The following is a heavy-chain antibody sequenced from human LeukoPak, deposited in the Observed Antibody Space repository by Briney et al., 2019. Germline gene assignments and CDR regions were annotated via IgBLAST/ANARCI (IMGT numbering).Heavy chain of an antibody. Sequence: PGGSLRLSCAASGFTFSSYGMHWVRQAPGKGLEWVAFIRYDGSNKYYADSVKGRFTISRDNSKNTLYMQMNNLRVEDTAVYYCVKGCSYTGCYTSDYWGQGTLVTVSS. CDR2: IRYDGSNK. J-gene: IGHJ4*02. V-gene: IGHV3-30*02. CDR1: GFTFSSYG. D-gene: IGHD2-15*01. CDR3: VKGCSYTGCYTSDY.